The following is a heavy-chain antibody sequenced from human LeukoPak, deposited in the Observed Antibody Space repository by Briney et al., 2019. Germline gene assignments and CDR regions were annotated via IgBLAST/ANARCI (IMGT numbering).Heavy chain of an antibody. Sequence: PGGSLRLSCAASGFTFDDYTMHWVRQAPGKGLEWVSLISWDGGSTYYADSVKGRFTISRDNSKNSLYLQMNSLRTEDTALYYCAKPNYYGSGSYYFFGYWGQGTLVTVSS. CDR3: AKPNYYGSGSYYFFGY. CDR1: GFTFDDYT. D-gene: IGHD3-10*01. CDR2: ISWDGGST. V-gene: IGHV3-43*01. J-gene: IGHJ4*02.